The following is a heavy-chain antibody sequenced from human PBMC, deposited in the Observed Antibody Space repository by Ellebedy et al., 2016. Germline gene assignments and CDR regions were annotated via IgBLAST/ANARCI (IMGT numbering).Heavy chain of an antibody. D-gene: IGHD4-11*01. Sequence: SVKVSXXASGFTFGSSVIQWVRQARGQSLELIGWLAVGSGNTNYAQMFQDRVTITRDMSTATAYMELSSLRSEDTATYYCAATDYHDTSHLAHWGQGTLVTVSS. J-gene: IGHJ4*02. CDR3: AATDYHDTSHLAH. CDR1: GFTFGSSV. CDR2: LAVGSGNT. V-gene: IGHV1-58*02.